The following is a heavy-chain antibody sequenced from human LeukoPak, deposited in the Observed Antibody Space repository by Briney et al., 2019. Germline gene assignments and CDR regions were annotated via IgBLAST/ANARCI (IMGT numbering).Heavy chain of an antibody. J-gene: IGHJ3*02. CDR3: AKEVCSSTSCYSGAFDI. Sequence: GGSLRLSCAASGFTFSSYAMNWVRQAPGKGLEWVSGISASGGRTYYADSVKGRFTISRDNSKSTLYLQMNSLRAEDTAVYYCAKEVCSSTSCYSGAFDIWGQGTMVTVSS. D-gene: IGHD2-2*01. V-gene: IGHV3-23*01. CDR2: ISASGGRT. CDR1: GFTFSSYA.